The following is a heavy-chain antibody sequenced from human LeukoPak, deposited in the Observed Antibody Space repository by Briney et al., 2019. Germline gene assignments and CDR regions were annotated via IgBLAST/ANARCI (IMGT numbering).Heavy chain of an antibody. V-gene: IGHV7-4-1*02. Sequence: ASVTVSCKASGYTFTSYAMNWVRQAPGQGLEWMGWINTNTGNPTYAQGFTGRFVFSLDTSVSTAYLQISSLKAEDTAVYYCARENTYYYDSSGYPHYFDYWGQGTLVTVSS. CDR2: INTNTGNP. J-gene: IGHJ4*02. CDR1: GYTFTSYA. CDR3: ARENTYYYDSSGYPHYFDY. D-gene: IGHD3-22*01.